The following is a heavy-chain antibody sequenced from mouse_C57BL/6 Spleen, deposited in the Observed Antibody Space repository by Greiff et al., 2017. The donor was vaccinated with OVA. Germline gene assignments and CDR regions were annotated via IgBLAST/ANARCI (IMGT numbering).Heavy chain of an antibody. D-gene: IGHD2-14*01. Sequence: VQLQQPGAELVMPGASVKLSCKASGYTFTSYWMHWVKQRPGQGLEWIGEIDPSDSYTNYNQKFKGKSTLTVDKSSSTAYMQLSSLTSEDSAVYYCAREEVRRGYFDYWGQGTTLTVSS. V-gene: IGHV1-69*01. CDR3: AREEVRRGYFDY. J-gene: IGHJ2*01. CDR1: GYTFTSYW. CDR2: IDPSDSYT.